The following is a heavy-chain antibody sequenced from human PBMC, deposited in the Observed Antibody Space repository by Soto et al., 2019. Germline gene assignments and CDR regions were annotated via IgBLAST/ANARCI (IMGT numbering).Heavy chain of an antibody. CDR2: IAPENGET. J-gene: IGHJ6*02. Sequence: ASVKVSCKASGYTFTDLSMHWVRQARGKGLEWIGGIAPENGETIYAQKFQGRVTMTEDTSTDTAYMELSSLRSEDTAVYYCALKRRLYCSSTICNWKHRNYYYYVMDVWGQGTTVTVSS. D-gene: IGHD2-2*01. V-gene: IGHV1-24*01. CDR1: GYTFTDLS. CDR3: ALKRRLYCSSTICNWKHRNYYYYVMDV.